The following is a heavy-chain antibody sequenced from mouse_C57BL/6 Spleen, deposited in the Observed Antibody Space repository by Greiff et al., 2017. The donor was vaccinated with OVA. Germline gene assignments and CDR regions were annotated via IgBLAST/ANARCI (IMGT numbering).Heavy chain of an antibody. D-gene: IGHD2-2*01. V-gene: IGHV1-84*01. J-gene: IGHJ3*01. CDR3: ARGALYYGYDERTWFAY. CDR2: IYPGSGNT. Sequence: QVQLQQSGPALVKPGASVKISCKASGYTFTDYYINWVKQRPGQGLEWIGWIYPGSGNTKYNEKFKGKATLTVDTSSSTAYMQLSSLTSEDSAVYFCARGALYYGYDERTWFAYWGQGTLVTVSA. CDR1: GYTFTDYY.